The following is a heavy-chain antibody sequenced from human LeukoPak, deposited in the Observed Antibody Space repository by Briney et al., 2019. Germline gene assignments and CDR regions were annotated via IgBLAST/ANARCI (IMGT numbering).Heavy chain of an antibody. Sequence: SETLSLTCTVSSGSISTSNYYWGWVRQPPGKGLEWIGEIYRSGTTNYKPSLKSRVTISLDKSRNHFSLKLTSVTAADSAVYYCARRSPYSTGWSSYFDYWGQGALVTVSS. V-gene: IGHV4-39*07. CDR3: ARRSPYSTGWSSYFDY. CDR1: SGSISTSNYY. D-gene: IGHD6-19*01. J-gene: IGHJ4*02. CDR2: IYRSGTT.